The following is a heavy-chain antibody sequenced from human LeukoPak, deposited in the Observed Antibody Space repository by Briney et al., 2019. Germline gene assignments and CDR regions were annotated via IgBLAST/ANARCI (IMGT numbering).Heavy chain of an antibody. CDR3: ARETPHYYGSGSPKSLFDY. CDR1: GYTFTNYG. CDR2: ISAYNGHT. Sequence: GASVKVSCKASGYTFTNYGVSWVRQAPGQGLEWMGWISAYNGHTSYAQKLQGRVTMTTDTSTSTAYMELRSLRPDDTAVYFCARETPHYYGSGSPKSLFDYWGQGTLVTVSS. D-gene: IGHD3-10*01. J-gene: IGHJ4*02. V-gene: IGHV1-18*01.